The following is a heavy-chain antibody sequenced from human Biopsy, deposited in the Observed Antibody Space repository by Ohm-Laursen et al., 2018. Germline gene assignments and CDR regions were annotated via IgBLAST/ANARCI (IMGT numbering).Heavy chain of an antibody. J-gene: IGHJ4*02. D-gene: IGHD1/OR15-1a*01. CDR2: INSDGSST. CDR3: ARGRTGG. CDR1: EFIFSRFW. V-gene: IGHV3-74*01. Sequence: SLRLSCTASEFIFSRFWMYWVRQAPGKGLVWVSRINSDGSSTNYADAVKGRFTISRDNAKNSLYLQMNSLRAEDTAVYYCARGRTGGWGQGTLVTVSS.